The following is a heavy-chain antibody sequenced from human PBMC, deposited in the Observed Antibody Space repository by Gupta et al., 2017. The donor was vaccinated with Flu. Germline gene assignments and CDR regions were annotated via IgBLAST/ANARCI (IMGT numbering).Heavy chain of an antibody. V-gene: IGHV3-33*01. CDR1: GFTFNSYG. CDR2: IWYDGSNK. D-gene: IGHD3-3*01. J-gene: IGHJ4*02. CDR3: ARDLYYDFWSGYLDY. Sequence: QVQLVESGGGVVKPGRSLRLPWAASGFTFNSYGMHWVRQAPGKGLEWVAVIWYDGSNKYYADSVKGRFTISRDTSKNTLYLEMNSLRAEDTAVYYCARDLYYDFWSGYLDYWGQGTLVTVSS.